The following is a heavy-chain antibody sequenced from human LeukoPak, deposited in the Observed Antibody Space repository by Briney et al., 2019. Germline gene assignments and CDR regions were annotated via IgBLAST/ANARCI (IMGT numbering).Heavy chain of an antibody. CDR2: IKQDGSEK. Sequence: GGSLRLSCAASGFTFSSYWMSWVRQAPGKGLEWVANIKQDGSEKYYVDSVKGRFTISRDNAKNSLYLQMNSLRAEDTAVYYCARGPYYYDSGSYYYYGMDVWGQGTTVTVSS. J-gene: IGHJ6*02. CDR3: ARGPYYYDSGSYYYYGMDV. CDR1: GFTFSSYW. V-gene: IGHV3-7*01. D-gene: IGHD3-10*01.